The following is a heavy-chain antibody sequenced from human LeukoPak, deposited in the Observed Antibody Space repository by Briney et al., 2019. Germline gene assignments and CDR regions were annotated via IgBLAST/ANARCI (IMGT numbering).Heavy chain of an antibody. Sequence: SEPLSLTCTVSGGSISSSSYYWGWIRQPPGKGLEWIGSIYYSGSTYYNPSLKSRVTVSVDTSKNQFSLKLSSVTAADTAVYYCARDSMITFGGTHYMDGWGKGTTVNVSS. CDR1: GGSISSSSYY. J-gene: IGHJ6*03. D-gene: IGHD3-16*01. V-gene: IGHV4-39*07. CDR3: ARDSMITFGGTHYMDG. CDR2: IYYSGST.